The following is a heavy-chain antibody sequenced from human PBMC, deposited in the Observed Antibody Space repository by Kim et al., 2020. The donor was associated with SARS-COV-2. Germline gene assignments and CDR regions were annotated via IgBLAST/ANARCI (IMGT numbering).Heavy chain of an antibody. V-gene: IGHV1-2*02. CDR1: GYTFTGYY. D-gene: IGHD3-10*01. CDR3: ARGGVNYYGSGSEFDY. J-gene: IGHJ4*02. CDR2: INPNSGGT. Sequence: ASVKVSCKASGYTFTGYYMHWVRQAPGQGLEWMGWINPNSGGTNYAQKFQGRVTMTRDTSISTAYMELSRLRSDDTAVYYCARGGVNYYGSGSEFDYWGQGTLVTVSS.